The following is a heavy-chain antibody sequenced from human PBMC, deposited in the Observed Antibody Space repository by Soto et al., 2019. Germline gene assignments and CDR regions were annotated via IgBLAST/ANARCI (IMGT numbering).Heavy chain of an antibody. CDR2: IIPILGIA. V-gene: IGHV1-69*02. Sequence: SVKVSGKASGGTFSSYTISWVRQAPGQGLEWMGRIIPILGIANYAQKFQGRVTITADKSTSTAYMELSSLRSEDTAVYYCARGLYDSSGPWDYWGQGTLVTVSS. CDR3: ARGLYDSSGPWDY. J-gene: IGHJ4*02. CDR1: GGTFSSYT. D-gene: IGHD3-22*01.